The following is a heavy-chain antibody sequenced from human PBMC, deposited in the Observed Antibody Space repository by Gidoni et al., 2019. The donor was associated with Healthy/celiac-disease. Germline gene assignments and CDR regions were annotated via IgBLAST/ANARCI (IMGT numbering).Heavy chain of an antibody. Sequence: QVQLVQSGAEVKKPGSSVKVSCKASGSTFSSSAISWVRQAPGQGLEWMGGIIPIVGTANYAQKFQGRVTITADESTSTAYMELSSLRSEDTAVYYCARDTDYCGGDCYNASRAFDIWGQGTMVTVSS. D-gene: IGHD2-21*01. J-gene: IGHJ3*02. CDR3: ARDTDYCGGDCYNASRAFDI. CDR1: GSTFSSSA. CDR2: IIPIVGTA. V-gene: IGHV1-69*01.